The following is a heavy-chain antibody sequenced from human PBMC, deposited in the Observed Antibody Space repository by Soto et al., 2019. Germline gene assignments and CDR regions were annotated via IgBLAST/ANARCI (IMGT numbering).Heavy chain of an antibody. V-gene: IGHV4-4*02. CDR1: GGSISSSTW. J-gene: IGHJ4*02. CDR2: IFHSGST. CDR3: AREWALVSRVFDF. D-gene: IGHD1-26*01. Sequence: SETLSLTCAVSGGSISSSTWWSWVRQPPGKGLEWIGEIFHSGSTNYNPSLKSRVTISVDKSKNHFSLNLSSVTAADTAVYYCAREWALVSRVFDFWGQGTRVTVSS.